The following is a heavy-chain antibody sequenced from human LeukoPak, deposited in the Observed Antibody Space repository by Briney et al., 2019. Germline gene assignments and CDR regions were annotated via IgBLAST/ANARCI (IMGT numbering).Heavy chain of an antibody. CDR2: INPNSGGT. CDR3: ARGKYSSSDY. V-gene: IGHV1-2*02. Sequence: GASVKVSCKASGYTFTGYYMHWVRQAPGQGLEWMGWINPNSGGTNYAQKFQGRVTMTRDTSTSTVYMELSSLRSEDTAVYYCARGKYSSSDYWGQGTLVTVSS. D-gene: IGHD6-13*01. CDR1: GYTFTGYY. J-gene: IGHJ4*02.